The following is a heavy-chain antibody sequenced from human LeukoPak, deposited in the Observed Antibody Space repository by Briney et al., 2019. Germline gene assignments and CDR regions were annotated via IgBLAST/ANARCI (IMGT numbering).Heavy chain of an antibody. V-gene: IGHV3-23*01. D-gene: IGHD3-22*01. CDR1: GFTFSSYA. CDR2: ISGSGGST. CDR3: AKEGTYYYDSSGYIGPYFDY. Sequence: GGSLRLSCAASGFTFSSYAMSWVRQAPGKGLEWVSAISGSGGSTYYADSVKGRFTISRDNSKNTLYLQMNSLRAEDTAVYYCAKEGTYYYDSSGYIGPYFDYWGQGTLVTVSS. J-gene: IGHJ4*02.